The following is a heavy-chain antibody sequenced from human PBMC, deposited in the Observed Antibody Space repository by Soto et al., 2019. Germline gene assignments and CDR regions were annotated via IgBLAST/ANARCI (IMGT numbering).Heavy chain of an antibody. Sequence: ASVKVSCKVSGYTLTELSMHWVRQAPGKGLEWMGGFDPEDGETIYAQKFQGRVTMTEDTSTDTAYMELSSLRSEDTAVYYRARDGVVVNNFDYWGQGTLVTVSS. CDR3: ARDGVVVNNFDY. CDR1: GYTLTELS. CDR2: FDPEDGET. D-gene: IGHD3-22*01. V-gene: IGHV1-24*01. J-gene: IGHJ4*02.